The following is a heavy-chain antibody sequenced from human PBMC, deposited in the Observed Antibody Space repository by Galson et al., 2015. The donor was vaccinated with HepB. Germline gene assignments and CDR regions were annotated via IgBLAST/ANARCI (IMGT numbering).Heavy chain of an antibody. CDR3: AKAIPAPSRYSFDL. CDR1: GFTFSSYS. V-gene: IGHV3-23*01. D-gene: IGHD2-2*02. J-gene: IGHJ4*02. CDR2: ISAGGDRA. Sequence: SLRLSCAASGFTFSSYSMWWARQAPGKGLEWVSVISAGGDRAYYAASVKGRFTISRDNSKNIMYIQMNSLRAEDTAVCFCAKAIPAPSRYSFDLWGQGTLVTVSS.